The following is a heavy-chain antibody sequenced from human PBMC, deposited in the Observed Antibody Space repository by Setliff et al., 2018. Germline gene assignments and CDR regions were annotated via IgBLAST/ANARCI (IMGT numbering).Heavy chain of an antibody. CDR3: ARMSGFQYMDV. V-gene: IGHV4-4*07. CDR2: IYSSGST. CDR1: GDSISSYY. Sequence: ETLSLTCTVSGDSISSYYWSWIRQPARKGLEWIGRIYSSGSTNFNPSLKSRVTMSMDTSKNQFSLSLTSVTAEDTAVYYCARMSGFQYMDVWGKGTTVTVSS. J-gene: IGHJ6*03. D-gene: IGHD3-3*01.